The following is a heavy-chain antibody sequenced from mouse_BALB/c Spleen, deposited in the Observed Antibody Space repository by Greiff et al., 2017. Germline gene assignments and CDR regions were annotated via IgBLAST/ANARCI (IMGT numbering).Heavy chain of an antibody. Sequence: VQLKESGPELVKPGASVKISCKASGYSFTGYYMHWVKQSHVKSLEWIGRINPYNGATSYNQNFKDKASLTVDKSSSTAYMELHSLTSEDSAVYYCARSGYDYPMDYWGQGTSVTVSS. CDR3: ARSGYDYPMDY. J-gene: IGHJ4*01. V-gene: IGHV1-31*01. CDR2: INPYNGAT. CDR1: GYSFTGYY. D-gene: IGHD2-4*01.